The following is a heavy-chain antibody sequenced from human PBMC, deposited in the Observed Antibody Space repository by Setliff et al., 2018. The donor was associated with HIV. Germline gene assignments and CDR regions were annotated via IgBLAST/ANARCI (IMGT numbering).Heavy chain of an antibody. Sequence: GGSLRLSCAASGFTFSSYRMHWVRQTPGKGLVWVSRINSDGSSTSYADSVKGRFTISRDNSKNTLYLQMNSLRAEDTAVYYCARDQVANYYGSGIDYWGQGTLVTVSS. CDR3: ARDQVANYYGSGIDY. CDR1: GFTFSSYR. J-gene: IGHJ4*02. D-gene: IGHD3-10*01. V-gene: IGHV3-74*01. CDR2: INSDGSST.